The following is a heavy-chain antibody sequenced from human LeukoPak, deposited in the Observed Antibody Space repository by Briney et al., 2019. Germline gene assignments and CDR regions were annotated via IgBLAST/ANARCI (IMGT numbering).Heavy chain of an antibody. CDR2: ISGSGTI. V-gene: IGHV4-4*07. CDR3: ARDSGTTGEVKFDP. CDR1: GGSINSY. D-gene: IGHD3-10*01. Sequence: SETLSLTCTVSGGSINSYWSWIRQPAGKGLEWIGRISGSGTIAYNPALQSRLSISIDTSKNQFSLKLMSVTAADTAVYYCARDSGTTGEVKFDPWGQGTLVTVSS. J-gene: IGHJ5*02.